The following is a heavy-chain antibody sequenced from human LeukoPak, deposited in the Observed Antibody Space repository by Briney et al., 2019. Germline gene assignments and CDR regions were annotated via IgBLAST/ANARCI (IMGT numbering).Heavy chain of an antibody. Sequence: PSETLSLTCTVSGGSISSSSYYWGWIRQPPGKGLEWIGSIYYSGSTYYNPSPKSRVTISVDTSKNQFSLKLSSVTAADTAVYYCARDGSGSYWYYYYYMDVWGKGTTVTISS. CDR2: IYYSGST. D-gene: IGHD3-10*01. CDR1: GGSISSSSYY. V-gene: IGHV4-39*07. J-gene: IGHJ6*03. CDR3: ARDGSGSYWYYYYYMDV.